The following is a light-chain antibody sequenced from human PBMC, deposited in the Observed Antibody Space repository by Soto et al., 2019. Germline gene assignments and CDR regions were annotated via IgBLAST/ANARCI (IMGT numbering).Light chain of an antibody. CDR2: DDS. CDR3: SSYTSSRAYV. Sequence: SYELTQPPSLSAAPGQTARIACGGNNIGSKSVHWYQQKPGQAPALVVYDDSDRPSGIPERFSGSNSGNTASLTISGLQAEDEADYYCSSYTSSRAYVFGIGTKVTVL. J-gene: IGLJ1*01. CDR1: NIGSKS. V-gene: IGLV3-21*02.